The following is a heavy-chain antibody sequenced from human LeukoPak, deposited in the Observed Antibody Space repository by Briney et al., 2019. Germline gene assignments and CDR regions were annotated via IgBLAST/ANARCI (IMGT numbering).Heavy chain of an antibody. D-gene: IGHD4-17*01. CDR1: GFSFSNYW. V-gene: IGHV3-74*01. CDR3: AKDGGTVTTVFDY. J-gene: IGHJ4*02. CDR2: ISSDGSDT. Sequence: PGGSLRLSCAASGFSFSNYWMHWVRQAPGKGLVWVSRISSDGSDTIYADSVKGRFAMSRDNAKNTLYLEMNSLRAEDTAVYYCAKDGGTVTTVFDYWGQGTLVTVSS.